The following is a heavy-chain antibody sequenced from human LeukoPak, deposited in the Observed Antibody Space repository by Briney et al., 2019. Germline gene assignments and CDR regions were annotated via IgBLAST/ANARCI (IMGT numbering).Heavy chain of an antibody. J-gene: IGHJ1*01. Sequence: PGGSLRLSCAASGFTFSSYGMHWVRQAPGKGLEWVAVISYDGSNKYYADSVKGRFTIYRDNSKNTLYLQMNSLRAEDTAVYYCTGDVYQHWGQGTLVTVSS. CDR3: TGDVYQH. V-gene: IGHV3-30*03. CDR1: GFTFSSYG. D-gene: IGHD1-14*01. CDR2: ISYDGSNK.